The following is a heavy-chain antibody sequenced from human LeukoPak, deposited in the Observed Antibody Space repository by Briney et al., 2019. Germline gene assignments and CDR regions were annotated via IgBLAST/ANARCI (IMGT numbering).Heavy chain of an antibody. J-gene: IGHJ4*02. V-gene: IGHV4-61*02. CDR3: ARAPTTTAAVGLVPDH. Sequence: PSETLSLTCTVSGGSISSGSYYWSWIRQPAGKGLEWIGRIYTSGSTNYNPSLKSRVTISVDTSKNQFSLKLSSVTAADTAVYYCARAPTTTAAVGLVPDHWGQGTLVTVSS. D-gene: IGHD3/OR15-3a*01. CDR2: IYTSGST. CDR1: GGSISSGSYY.